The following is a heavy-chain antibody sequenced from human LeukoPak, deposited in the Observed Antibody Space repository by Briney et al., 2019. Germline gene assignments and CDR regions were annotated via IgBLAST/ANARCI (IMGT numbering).Heavy chain of an antibody. CDR2: ISGSGGST. Sequence: GGSLRLSCAASGFTVSSNYMTWVRQAPGKGLDWVSHISGSGGSTYYADSVKGRFTISRDNSKNTLYLQMNSLRAEDTAIYYCATYRQVLLPFESWGQGTLVTVSS. J-gene: IGHJ4*02. D-gene: IGHD2-8*02. CDR1: GFTVSSNY. CDR3: ATYRQVLLPFES. V-gene: IGHV3-23*01.